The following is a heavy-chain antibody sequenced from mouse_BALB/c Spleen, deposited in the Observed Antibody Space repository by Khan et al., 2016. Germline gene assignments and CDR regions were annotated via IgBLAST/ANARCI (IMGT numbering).Heavy chain of an antibody. D-gene: IGHD2-2*01. J-gene: IGHJ3*01. V-gene: IGHV3-6*02. CDR1: FYSIPRCSF. Sequence: EVQLQESGPGLLTPSPSLSLPFSVPFYSIPRCSFLTCIRQFPGPNLEWMGYIRYAGSNFFNPSLPNRISITRATSTHQFFLKLNALTTEDSATYCCASDGYDSGFPYWGQRTLVTVSA. CDR2: IRYAGSN. CDR3: ASDGYDSGFPY.